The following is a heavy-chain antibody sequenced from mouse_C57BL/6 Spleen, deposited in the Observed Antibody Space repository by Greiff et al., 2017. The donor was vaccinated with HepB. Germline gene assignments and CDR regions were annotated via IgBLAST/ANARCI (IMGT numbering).Heavy chain of an antibody. J-gene: IGHJ2*01. Sequence: EVQLQQSGAELVKPGASVKLSCTASGFNIKDYYMHWVKQRTEQGLEWIGRIDPEDGETKYAPKFPGKATITADTSSNTAYLQLSSLTSEDTAVYYCARWSNWDGTYYFDYWGQGTTLTVSS. CDR3: ARWSNWDGTYYFDY. CDR1: GFNIKDYY. V-gene: IGHV14-2*01. CDR2: IDPEDGET. D-gene: IGHD4-1*01.